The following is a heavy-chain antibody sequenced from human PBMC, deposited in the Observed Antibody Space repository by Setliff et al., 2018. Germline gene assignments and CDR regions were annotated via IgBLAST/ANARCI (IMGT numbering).Heavy chain of an antibody. CDR2: ISDTSAFI. CDR3: ARTCSGSGCYAGLES. CDR1: AFTFSRYT. J-gene: IGHJ4*02. D-gene: IGHD2-15*01. Sequence: PGGSLRLSCVASAFTFSRYTMTWVRQAPGKGPEWVSSISDTSAFIYYADSVKGRFTISRDNAKNTLYLQMNSLRPEDTAVYYCARTCSGSGCYAGLESWGQGTPVTVSS. V-gene: IGHV3-21*06.